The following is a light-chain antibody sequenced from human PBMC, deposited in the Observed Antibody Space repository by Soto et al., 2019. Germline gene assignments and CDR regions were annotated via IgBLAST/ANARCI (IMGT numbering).Light chain of an antibody. J-gene: IGLJ1*01. CDR2: EVS. V-gene: IGLV2-23*02. CDR1: SSDVGSYNL. Sequence: QSALTQPASVSGSPGQSITISCTGTSSDVGSYNLVSWYQQHPGKAPKVIIYEVSKWPSGVPNRFSGSKSGNTASLTISGLQAEDEADYYCCSYAGSNTYVFGTGTQLTVL. CDR3: CSYAGSNTYV.